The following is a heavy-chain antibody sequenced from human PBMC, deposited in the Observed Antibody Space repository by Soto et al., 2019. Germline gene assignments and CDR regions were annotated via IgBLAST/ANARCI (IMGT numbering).Heavy chain of an antibody. CDR1: GGSISSGSYY. V-gene: IGHV4-61*01. D-gene: IGHD3-9*01. CDR3: ARHPGYYDILTGYTTYYFDS. J-gene: IGHJ4*02. Sequence: SETLSLTCTVSGGSISSGSYYWSWIRQPPGKGLEWIGYIYYRGNTDYNPSLKSRVTISLDTPKNQFSLKLSSVTAADTAVYYCARHPGYYDILTGYTTYYFDSWGQGILVTAPQ. CDR2: IYYRGNT.